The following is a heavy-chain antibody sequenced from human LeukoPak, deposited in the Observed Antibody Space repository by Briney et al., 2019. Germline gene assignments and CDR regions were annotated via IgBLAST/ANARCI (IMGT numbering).Heavy chain of an antibody. Sequence: GGSLRLSCAASGFTFSSYWMSWVRQAPGKGLEWVSNIKQDGSEKYYVDSVKGRFTISRDNAKNSLYMQMNSLRAEDTAVYYCVRDDCSSISCYHNWFDPWGQGTLVTVPS. J-gene: IGHJ5*02. CDR3: VRDDCSSISCYHNWFDP. D-gene: IGHD2-2*01. CDR2: IKQDGSEK. V-gene: IGHV3-7*01. CDR1: GFTFSSYW.